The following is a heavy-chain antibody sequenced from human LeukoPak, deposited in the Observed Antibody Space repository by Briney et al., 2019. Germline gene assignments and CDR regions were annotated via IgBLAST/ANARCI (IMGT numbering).Heavy chain of an antibody. Sequence: SETLSLTCTVAGGSISSYYWSWIRQPAGKGLEWIGRIYTSGSTNYNPSLKSRVTMSVDTSKNQFSLKLSSVTAADTAVYYCARVARYYDSSGLGYYFDYWGQGTLVTVSS. J-gene: IGHJ4*02. V-gene: IGHV4-4*07. CDR2: IYTSGST. CDR3: ARVARYYDSSGLGYYFDY. CDR1: GGSISSYY. D-gene: IGHD3-22*01.